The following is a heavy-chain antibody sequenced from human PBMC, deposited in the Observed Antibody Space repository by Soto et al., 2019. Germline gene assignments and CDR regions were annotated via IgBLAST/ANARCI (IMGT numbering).Heavy chain of an antibody. CDR2: INPSGGST. J-gene: IGHJ4*02. CDR3: ARADYDDSSGFFYDC. V-gene: IGHV1-46*01. Sequence: QVQLVQSGAEVKKPGASVKVSCKASGYIFTNHYIHWVRQAPGQGLEWMGIINPSGGSTNYLQKFQGSITMTRDTSTSTVYMELSSLRSEDTAVYFCARADYDDSSGFFYDCWGQGSLVTVSS. CDR1: GYIFTNHY. D-gene: IGHD3-22*01.